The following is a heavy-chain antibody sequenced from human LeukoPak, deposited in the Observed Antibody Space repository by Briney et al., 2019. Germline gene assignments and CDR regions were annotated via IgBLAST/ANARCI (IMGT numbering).Heavy chain of an antibody. D-gene: IGHD2-15*01. Sequence: PSETLSLTCTVSGGSISSYYWSRIRQPPGKGLEWIGYIYYSGSTNYNPSLKSRVTISVDTSKNQFSLKLSSVTAADTAVYYCARAFLVGYSPEEYFFDYWGQGTLVTVSS. CDR1: GGSISSYY. CDR3: ARAFLVGYSPEEYFFDY. CDR2: IYYSGST. J-gene: IGHJ4*02. V-gene: IGHV4-59*01.